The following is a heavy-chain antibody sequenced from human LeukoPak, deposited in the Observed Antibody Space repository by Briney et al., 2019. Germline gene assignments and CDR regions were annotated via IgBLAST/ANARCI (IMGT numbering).Heavy chain of an antibody. CDR2: ISSGGST. D-gene: IGHD5-24*01. CDR1: GFTVSSNY. CDR3: AKDREMATIDYFDY. J-gene: IGHJ4*02. V-gene: IGHV3-53*05. Sequence: GGSLRLSCAASGFTVSSNYMSWVRQAPGKGLEWVSVISSGGSTYYADSVKGRFTVSRDNSKNTLYLQMNSLRAEDTAVYYCAKDREMATIDYFDYWGQGTLVTVSS.